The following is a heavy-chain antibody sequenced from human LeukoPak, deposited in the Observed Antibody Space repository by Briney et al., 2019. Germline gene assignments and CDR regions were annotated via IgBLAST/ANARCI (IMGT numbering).Heavy chain of an antibody. CDR1: GYTFTSYD. J-gene: IGHJ4*02. CDR2: MNPNSGNT. D-gene: IGHD5-18*01. V-gene: IGHV1-8*01. CDR3: ARGRYSYGYFPVY. Sequence: ASVKVSCKASGYTFTSYDINWVRQATGQGLEWMGWMNPNSGNTGYAQKFQGRVTMTRDTSISTAYMELSSLRSEDTAVYYCARGRYSYGYFPVYWGQGTLVTVSS.